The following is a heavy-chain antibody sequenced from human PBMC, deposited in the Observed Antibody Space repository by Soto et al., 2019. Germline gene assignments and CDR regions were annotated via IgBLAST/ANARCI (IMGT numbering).Heavy chain of an antibody. Sequence: GGSLRLSCAASGFTFSSYDMHWVRQATGKGLEWVSAIGTAGDTYYPGSVKGRFTISRANAKNSLYLHMNSLTAGDTAVYYCARGPTVTTSGLGAFDIWGQGTMVTVSS. V-gene: IGHV3-13*01. CDR2: IGTAGDT. D-gene: IGHD4-17*01. CDR1: GFTFSSYD. CDR3: ARGPTVTTSGLGAFDI. J-gene: IGHJ3*02.